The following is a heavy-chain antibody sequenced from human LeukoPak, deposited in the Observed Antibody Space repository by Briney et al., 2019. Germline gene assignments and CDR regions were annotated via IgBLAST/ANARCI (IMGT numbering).Heavy chain of an antibody. CDR2: INSDGSST. CDR1: GFTFSSYW. Sequence: PGGSLRLSCAASGFTFSSYWMHWVRQAPGKGLVWVSRINSDGSSTSYADSVKGRFTISRDNAKNTLYLQMNSLRAEDTAVYYCARERGTAKYYLDYWGQGTLVTVSS. V-gene: IGHV3-74*01. J-gene: IGHJ4*02. CDR3: ARERGTAKYYLDY. D-gene: IGHD5-18*01.